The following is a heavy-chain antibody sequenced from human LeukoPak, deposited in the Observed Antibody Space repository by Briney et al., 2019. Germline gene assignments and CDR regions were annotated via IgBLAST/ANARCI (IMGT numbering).Heavy chain of an antibody. D-gene: IGHD3-9*01. J-gene: IGHJ4*02. V-gene: IGHV3-48*03. CDR3: AKFSFRYDILTGYPVY. CDR1: GFTFSSYE. Sequence: GGSLRLSCAASGFTFSSYEMNWVRQAPGKGLEWVSYISSSGSTIYYADSVKGRFTISRDNAKNSLYLQMNSLRAEDTAVYYCAKFSFRYDILTGYPVYWGQGTLVTVSS. CDR2: ISSSGSTI.